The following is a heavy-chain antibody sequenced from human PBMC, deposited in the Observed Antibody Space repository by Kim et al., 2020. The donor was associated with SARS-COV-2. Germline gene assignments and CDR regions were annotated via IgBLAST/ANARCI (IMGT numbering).Heavy chain of an antibody. J-gene: IGHJ4*02. D-gene: IGHD3-10*01. Sequence: SETLSLTCTVSGGSISSGGYYWSWIRQHPGKGLEWIGYIYYSGSTYYNPSLKSRVTISVDTSKNQFSLKLSSVTAADTAVYYCARDPGGRWGFGEHDWGQGTLVTVSS. CDR1: GGSISSGGYY. CDR3: ARDPGGRWGFGEHD. V-gene: IGHV4-31*03. CDR2: IYYSGST.